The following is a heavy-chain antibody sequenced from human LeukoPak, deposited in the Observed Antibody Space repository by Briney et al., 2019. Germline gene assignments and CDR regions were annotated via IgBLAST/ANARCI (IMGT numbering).Heavy chain of an antibody. CDR2: IYHSGST. Sequence: SETLSLTCTVSGYSISSGYYWGWIRPPPGKGLEWIGSIYHSGSTNYNPSLKSRVTISVDTSKNQFSLKLSSVTAADTAVYYCARDRGEQRYYYYMDVWGKGTTVTISS. CDR3: ARDRGEQRYYYYMDV. D-gene: IGHD3-10*01. J-gene: IGHJ6*03. V-gene: IGHV4-38-2*02. CDR1: GYSISSGYY.